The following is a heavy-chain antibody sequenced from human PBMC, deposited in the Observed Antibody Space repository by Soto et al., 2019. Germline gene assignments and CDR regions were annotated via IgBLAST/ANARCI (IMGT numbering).Heavy chain of an antibody. CDR2: IIPILGTA. V-gene: IGHV1-69*01. Sequence: QVQLVQSGAEVKKPGSSVKVSCKAAGGTFSSYGISWVRQAPGQGLEWMGGIIPILGTANYPQKFQGRVTITADESTRTAYMELSSLRSDDTAVYYCARGQGYYHGSGYYDVLYYFDYWGQGTLVTVSS. D-gene: IGHD3-22*01. CDR3: ARGQGYYHGSGYYDVLYYFDY. CDR1: GGTFSSYG. J-gene: IGHJ4*02.